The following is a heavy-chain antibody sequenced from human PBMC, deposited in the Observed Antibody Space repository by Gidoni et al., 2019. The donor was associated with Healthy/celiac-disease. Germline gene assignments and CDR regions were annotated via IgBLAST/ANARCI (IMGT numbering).Heavy chain of an antibody. D-gene: IGHD3-22*01. CDR2: IFSNDEK. J-gene: IGHJ5*02. V-gene: IGHV2-26*01. Sequence: QVTLKESGPVLVKPTETLTLTCTVSGFSLSNARMGVSWTRQPPGKALEWLAHIFSNDEKSYGTSLKSRLTVSKDTSKSQVVLTMTNVDPVDTATYYCARIHPRGYFFDLGWFDPWGQGTLVTVSS. CDR3: ARIHPRGYFFDLGWFDP. CDR1: GFSLSNARMG.